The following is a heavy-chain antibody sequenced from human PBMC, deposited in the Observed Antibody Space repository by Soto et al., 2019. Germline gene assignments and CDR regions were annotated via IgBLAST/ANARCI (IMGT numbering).Heavy chain of an antibody. CDR3: ARHVNSESHLDN. Sequence: QVQLQESGPGLVKPSETLSLTCAVSGASIRSYYWSWIRQPPGRGLEWIGYVDYSESTNYNPSLKRRVTISVDTTKKLFFLRLNSVTAADAAVYFGARHVNSESHLDNWGQGTLVTVSS. CDR1: GASIRSYY. CDR2: VDYSEST. V-gene: IGHV4-59*08. D-gene: IGHD1-26*01. J-gene: IGHJ4*02.